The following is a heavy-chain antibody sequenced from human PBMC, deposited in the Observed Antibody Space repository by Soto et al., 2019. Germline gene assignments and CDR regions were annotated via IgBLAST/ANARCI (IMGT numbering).Heavy chain of an antibody. D-gene: IGHD3-22*01. Sequence: ASVKVSCKVSGYTLTELSMHWVRQAPGKGLEWMGGFDPEDGETIYAQKFQGRVTMTEDTSTDTAYMELGSLRSEDTAVYYCATGRFDSSGYRRFDYWGQGTLVTVSS. CDR1: GYTLTELS. J-gene: IGHJ4*02. CDR3: ATGRFDSSGYRRFDY. CDR2: FDPEDGET. V-gene: IGHV1-24*01.